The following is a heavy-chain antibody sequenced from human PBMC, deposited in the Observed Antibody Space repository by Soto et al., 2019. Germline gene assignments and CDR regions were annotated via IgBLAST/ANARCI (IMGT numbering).Heavy chain of an antibody. CDR2: ISGSGDST. Sequence: EVQLLKSGGGLVQPGGSLRLSCAASGFTFRSYAMNWVRQAPGKGLQWVSVISGSGDSTYYADSVKGRFTISRDNSKNTLYLQMNSLRAEDTAVYYCARRNSGWYFDLWGRGTLVTVSS. CDR3: ARRNSGWYFDL. V-gene: IGHV3-23*01. J-gene: IGHJ2*01. CDR1: GFTFRSYA. D-gene: IGHD4-4*01.